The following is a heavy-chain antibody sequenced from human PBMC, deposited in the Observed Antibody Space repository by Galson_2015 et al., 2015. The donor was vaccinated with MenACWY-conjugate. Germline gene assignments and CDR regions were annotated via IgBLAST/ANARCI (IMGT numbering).Heavy chain of an antibody. CDR2: INTDGTST. CDR3: ARVSLLQCLAPFDY. J-gene: IGHJ4*01. D-gene: IGHD6-19*01. CDR1: GFTFGSYW. V-gene: IGHV3-74*01. Sequence: SLRLSCAASGFTFGSYWMHWVRHAPGKGPVWVSRINTDGTSTTYADSVQGRFTISRDNAKKTLYLQMNSLTVDDTAVYYCARVSLLQCLAPFDYGVHGTLVTVSS.